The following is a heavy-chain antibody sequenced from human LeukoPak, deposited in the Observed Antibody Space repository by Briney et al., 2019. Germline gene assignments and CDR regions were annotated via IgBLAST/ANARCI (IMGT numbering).Heavy chain of an antibody. CDR1: GFTFSSYA. D-gene: IGHD3-10*01. CDR2: ISYDGSNK. V-gene: IGHV3-30-3*01. CDR3: AIRGRAPGDSAPFL. J-gene: IGHJ4*02. Sequence: PGGSLRLSCAASGFTFSSYAMHWVRQAPGKGLEWVAVISYDGSNKYYADSVKGRFTISRDNSKNTLFLQMDSLRADDTATYYCAIRGRAPGDSAPFLGGQGTLVTVSS.